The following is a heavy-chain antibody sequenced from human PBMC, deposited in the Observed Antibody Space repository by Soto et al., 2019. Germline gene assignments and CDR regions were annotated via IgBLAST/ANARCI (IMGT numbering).Heavy chain of an antibody. Sequence: EVQLLESGGGLVQPGGSLRLSCAASGFTFSSYAMSWVRQAPGKGLEWVSAISGSGGSTYYADSVKGRFTISRDNSKNKLSLQMNSLRAEDTAVYYCAKDLAYGSGSYFDYWGQGTLVTVSS. CDR3: AKDLAYGSGSYFDY. CDR1: GFTFSSYA. V-gene: IGHV3-23*01. D-gene: IGHD3-10*01. CDR2: ISGSGGST. J-gene: IGHJ4*02.